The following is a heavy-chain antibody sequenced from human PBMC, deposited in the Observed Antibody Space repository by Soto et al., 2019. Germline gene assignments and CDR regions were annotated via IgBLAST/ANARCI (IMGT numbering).Heavy chain of an antibody. J-gene: IGHJ4*02. CDR2: ISSSGSTI. CDR3: ARGYGSGEDYYFDY. V-gene: IGHV3-48*03. Sequence: PGGSLRLSCAASGFTFSSYEMNWVRQAPGKGLEWVSYISSSGSTIYYADSVKGRFTISRDNAKNSLYLQMNSLRAEDTAVYYCARGYGSGEDYYFDYWGQGTLVTVSS. D-gene: IGHD3-10*01. CDR1: GFTFSSYE.